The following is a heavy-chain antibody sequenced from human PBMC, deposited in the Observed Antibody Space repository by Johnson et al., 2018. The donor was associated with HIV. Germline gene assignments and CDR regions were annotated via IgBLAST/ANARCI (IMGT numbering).Heavy chain of an antibody. J-gene: IGHJ3*02. Sequence: QVQLVESGGGVVQPGRSLRLSCVASGFSFSSFAMHWVRQAPGKGLQWVAVMSFDETNSYDSDSGDVKGRFTNSRDNSKNTLYRQLDSLGGEDTGVYYCAKRIAAAGPNAFDIWGQGTIVTVSS. CDR3: AKRIAAAGPNAFDI. D-gene: IGHD6-13*01. CDR2: MSFDETNS. V-gene: IGHV3-30-3*02. CDR1: GFSFSSFA.